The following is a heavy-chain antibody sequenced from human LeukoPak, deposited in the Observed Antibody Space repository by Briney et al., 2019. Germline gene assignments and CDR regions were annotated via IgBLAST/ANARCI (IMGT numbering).Heavy chain of an antibody. Sequence: SETLSLICAVYGGSFSGYYWSWIRQPPGKGLEWIGEINHSGSTNYNPSLKSRVTISVDTSKNQFSLKLSSVTAADTAVYYCARGRYYYDSSGYSSPGGYWGQGTLVTVSS. V-gene: IGHV4-34*01. D-gene: IGHD3-22*01. CDR2: INHSGST. CDR1: GGSFSGYY. J-gene: IGHJ4*02. CDR3: ARGRYYYDSSGYSSPGGY.